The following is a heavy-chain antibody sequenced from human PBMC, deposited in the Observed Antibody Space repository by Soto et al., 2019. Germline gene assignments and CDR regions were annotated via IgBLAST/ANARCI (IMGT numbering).Heavy chain of an antibody. CDR1: GGSMRSGGYY. D-gene: IGHD3-22*01. CDR3: ASEAMIVVVGAFDI. V-gene: IGHV4-31*11. Sequence: SETLSLTCAVSGGSMRSGGYYWSWIRQHPGKGLEWIGYIYYSGSTYYNPSLKSRVTISVDTSKNQFSLKLSSVTAADPAVYYCASEAMIVVVGAFDIWGQGTMVTVSS. J-gene: IGHJ3*02. CDR2: IYYSGST.